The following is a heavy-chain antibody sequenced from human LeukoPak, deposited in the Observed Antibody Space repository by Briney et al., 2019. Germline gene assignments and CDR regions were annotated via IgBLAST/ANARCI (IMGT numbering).Heavy chain of an antibody. CDR3: ASHKADYGGKNDY. CDR2: IYSGGST. D-gene: IGHD4-23*01. V-gene: IGHV3-53*01. Sequence: GGSLRLSCAASGFTFSSNYMSWVRQAPGKGLEWVSVIYSGGSTYYSDSVKGRFTISRDNSKNTLYLQMNSLRAEDTAVYCCASHKADYGGKNDYWGQGTLVTVSS. CDR1: GFTFSSNY. J-gene: IGHJ4*02.